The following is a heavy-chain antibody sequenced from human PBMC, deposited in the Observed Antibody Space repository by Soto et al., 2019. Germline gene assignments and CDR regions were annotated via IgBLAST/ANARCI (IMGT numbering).Heavy chain of an antibody. CDR1: GFTFSSYG. Sequence: QTGGSLRLSCAASGFTFSSYGMHWVRQAPGKGLEWVAVISYDGSNKYYADSVKGRFTISRDNSKNTLYLQMNSLRAEDTAVYYCAKDGAARPPGDYYYYGMDVWGQGTTVTVSS. D-gene: IGHD6-6*01. CDR3: AKDGAARPPGDYYYYGMDV. J-gene: IGHJ6*02. V-gene: IGHV3-30*18. CDR2: ISYDGSNK.